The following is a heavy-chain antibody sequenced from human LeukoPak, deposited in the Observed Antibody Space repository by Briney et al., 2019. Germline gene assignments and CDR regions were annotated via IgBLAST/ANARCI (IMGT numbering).Heavy chain of an antibody. CDR3: ARVVVPAAKAPSYYYYGMDV. CDR2: ISSSGSTI. V-gene: IGHV3-11*04. CDR1: GFTFSDYY. J-gene: IGHJ6*02. Sequence: GGSLRLSCAASGFTFSDYYMSWIRQAPGKGLEWVSYISSSGSTIYYADSVKGRFTISRDNAKNSLFLQMNSLRPEDTAVYYCARVVVPAAKAPSYYYYGMDVWGQGTTVTVSS. D-gene: IGHD2-2*01.